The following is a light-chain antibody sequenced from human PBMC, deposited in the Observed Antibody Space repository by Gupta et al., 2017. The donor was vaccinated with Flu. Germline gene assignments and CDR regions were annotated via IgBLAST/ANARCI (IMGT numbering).Light chain of an antibody. CDR2: KAS. J-gene: IGKJ1*01. V-gene: IGKV1-5*03. Sequence: DIQMTQSPSTLSASVGDRVTITCRASQSISPWLAWYQQKSGKAPKLLIYKASTLESGVPSRCSGSGSGTELTLTISSLQPDDFATYYCQQYKSYPWTFGQGTKVEIK. CDR1: QSISPW. CDR3: QQYKSYPWT.